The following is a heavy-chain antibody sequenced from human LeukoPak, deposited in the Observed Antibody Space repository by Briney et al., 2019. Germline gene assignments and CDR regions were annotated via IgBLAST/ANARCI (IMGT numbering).Heavy chain of an antibody. CDR3: ARESETSGWYDY. Sequence: GGSLRLSCAAPGFIFDNYAIHWVRQAPGKGLEWVSLISGDGGSTFYADSVRGRFTISRDNTRKSLSLQMGSLRSEDTALYYCARESETSGWYDYWGQGTLVTVSS. CDR1: GFIFDNYA. D-gene: IGHD6-19*01. V-gene: IGHV3-43*02. J-gene: IGHJ4*02. CDR2: ISGDGGST.